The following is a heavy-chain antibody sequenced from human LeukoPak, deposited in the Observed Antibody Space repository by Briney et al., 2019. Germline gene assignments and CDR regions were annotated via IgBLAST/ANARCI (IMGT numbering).Heavy chain of an antibody. CDR3: ARDHYGGKYFDY. D-gene: IGHD4-23*01. CDR2: ISYDGSNK. CDR1: GFTFSNYA. J-gene: IGHJ4*02. Sequence: GTSLRLSCAASGFTFSNYAMHWVRQAPGKGLEWVSLISYDGSNKYYADSVKGRFTISRDNSKNTLYLQMSSLRAEDTAVYYCARDHYGGKYFDYWGQGTLVTASS. V-gene: IGHV3-30*04.